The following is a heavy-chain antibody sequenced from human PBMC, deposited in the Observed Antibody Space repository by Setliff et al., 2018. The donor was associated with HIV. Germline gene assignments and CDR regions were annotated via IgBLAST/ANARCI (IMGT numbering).Heavy chain of an antibody. J-gene: IGHJ4*02. CDR3: ARDVRSGYYLSPFDY. Sequence: GGSLRLSCAASGFTFSDFYMSWIRQAPGKGLEWVSYISFGYDYTNYADSVKGRFTISRDNAKNSLYLQMNSLRAEDTAVYYCARDVRSGYYLSPFDYWCQGTLVTVSS. V-gene: IGHV3-11*06. CDR1: GFTFSDFY. D-gene: IGHD3-22*01. CDR2: ISFGYDYT.